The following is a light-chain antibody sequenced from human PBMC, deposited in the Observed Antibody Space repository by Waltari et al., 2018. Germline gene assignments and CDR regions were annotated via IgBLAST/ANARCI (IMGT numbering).Light chain of an antibody. CDR3: AAWDDSLNAWV. V-gene: IGLV1-44*01. Sequence: QSVLTQPPSASGAPGQSVTISCSGSTSNIGGSTVTWYQQLPGTAPNLLISCHNERPSGVPDRFSGSTSGTSASLAISGLQSEDEADYYCAAWDDSLNAWVFGGGTKLTVL. CDR1: TSNIGGST. J-gene: IGLJ3*02. CDR2: CHN.